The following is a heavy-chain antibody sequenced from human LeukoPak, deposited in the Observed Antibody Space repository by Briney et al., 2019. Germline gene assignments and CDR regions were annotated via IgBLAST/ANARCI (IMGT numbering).Heavy chain of an antibody. J-gene: IGHJ4*02. V-gene: IGHV3-7*04. D-gene: IGHD2-2*01. Sequence: PGGSLRLSCAASGFTFSTYWMTWVRQAPGKGLEWAANIKQDGSEKYYVDSVKGRFTLSRDNAKMSLYLQMNSLRAEDTAVYYCARDRYCSSASCYASGFHYWGQGMLVTVSS. CDR3: ARDRYCSSASCYASGFHY. CDR2: IKQDGSEK. CDR1: GFTFSTYW.